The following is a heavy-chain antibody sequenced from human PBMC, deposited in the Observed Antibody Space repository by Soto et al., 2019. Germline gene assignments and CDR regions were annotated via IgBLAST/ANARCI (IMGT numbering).Heavy chain of an antibody. Sequence: EVQLVESGGGLVQPGGSLKLSCAASGFTFSGSAMHWVRQASGKGLEWVGRIRSKANSYATAYAASVKGRFTISRDDSKNTAYLQMNSLKTEDTAVYYCTRPFVAAAGTHIQTSGGDYWGQGTLVTVSS. CDR3: TRPFVAAAGTHIQTSGGDY. D-gene: IGHD6-13*01. CDR1: GFTFSGSA. J-gene: IGHJ4*02. V-gene: IGHV3-73*01. CDR2: IRSKANSYAT.